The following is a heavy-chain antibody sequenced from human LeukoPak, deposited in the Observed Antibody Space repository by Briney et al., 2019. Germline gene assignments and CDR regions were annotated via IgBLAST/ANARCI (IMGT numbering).Heavy chain of an antibody. V-gene: IGHV3-30*03. CDR1: GFDFSDHG. CDR2: ISYDGSNK. Sequence: PGRSLRLSCAASGFDFSDHGMHWVRQAPGKGLEWVAVISYDGSNKYYADSVKGRFTISRDNSKNTLYLQMNSLRAEDTAVYYCARDRGIAAAGKDYWGQGTLVTVSS. J-gene: IGHJ4*02. D-gene: IGHD6-13*01. CDR3: ARDRGIAAAGKDY.